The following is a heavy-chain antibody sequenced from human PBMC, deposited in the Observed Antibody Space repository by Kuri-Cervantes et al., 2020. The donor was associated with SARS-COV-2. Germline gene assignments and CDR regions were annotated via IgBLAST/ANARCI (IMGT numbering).Heavy chain of an antibody. Sequence: GGSLRLSCTASGFTFSNYGMHWVRQAPGKGLEWVAVTSFDENNKRYADSVKGRFSISRDNSKNTLYLQMNSLKVEDTAVYYCAKDLWEWERFYFYGMDVWGQGTTVTVSS. CDR3: AKDLWEWERFYFYGMDV. V-gene: IGHV3-30*18. J-gene: IGHJ6*02. CDR1: GFTFSNYG. CDR2: TSFDENNK. D-gene: IGHD1-26*01.